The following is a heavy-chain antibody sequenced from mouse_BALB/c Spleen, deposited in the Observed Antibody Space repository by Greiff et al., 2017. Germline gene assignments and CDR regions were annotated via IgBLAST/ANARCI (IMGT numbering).Heavy chain of an antibody. CDR3: ARRAYDYGYYFDY. V-gene: IGHV1-14*01. CDR1: GYTFTSYV. CDR2: INPYNDGT. Sequence: VQLQQSGPELVKPGASVKMSCKASGYTFTSYVMHWVQQKPGQGLEWIGYINPYNDGTKYNEKFKGKATLTSDKSSSTAYMELSSLTSEDSAVYYCARRAYDYGYYFDYWGQGTTLTVSS. D-gene: IGHD2-4*01. J-gene: IGHJ2*01.